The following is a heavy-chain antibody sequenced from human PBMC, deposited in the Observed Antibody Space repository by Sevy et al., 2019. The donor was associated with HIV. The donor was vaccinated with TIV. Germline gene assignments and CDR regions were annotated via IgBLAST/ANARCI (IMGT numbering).Heavy chain of an antibody. CDR1: GFTFSSYA. CDR3: ARDSGSYKGGAFDI. J-gene: IGHJ3*02. CDR2: ISYDGSNK. D-gene: IGHD1-26*01. Sequence: GGSLRLSCAASGFTFSSYAMHWVRQAPGKGLEWVAVISYDGSNKYYADSGKGRFTISRDNSKNTLYLQMNSLRAEDTAVYYCARDSGSYKGGAFDIWGQGTMVTVSS. V-gene: IGHV3-30-3*01.